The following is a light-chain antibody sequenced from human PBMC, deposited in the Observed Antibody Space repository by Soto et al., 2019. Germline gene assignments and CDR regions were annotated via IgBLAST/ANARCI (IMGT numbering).Light chain of an antibody. CDR3: AAWDDSLNGLV. J-gene: IGLJ1*01. Sequence: QSVLTQPPSASGTPGQRVTISCSGSSSNIGSNTVNWYQQLPGTAPKLLIYNTNQRPSGVPDRFSGSKSGTSASLAISGLQSEDEAEYYCAAWDDSLNGLVFGTGTKVTVL. CDR2: NTN. V-gene: IGLV1-44*01. CDR1: SSNIGSNT.